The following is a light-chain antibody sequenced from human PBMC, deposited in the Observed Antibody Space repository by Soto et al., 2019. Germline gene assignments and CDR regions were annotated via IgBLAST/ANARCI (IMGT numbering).Light chain of an antibody. Sequence: AIHMTQSPSSLSAFVVARVTTTCRASQGIRNDLGWYQQKPGKAPKLLIYAASSLQSGVPSRFSGSGSGTDFTLTISSLQPEDFATYYCLQDYNYPRTFGQGTKVDIK. J-gene: IGKJ1*01. V-gene: IGKV1-6*01. CDR1: QGIRND. CDR2: AAS. CDR3: LQDYNYPRT.